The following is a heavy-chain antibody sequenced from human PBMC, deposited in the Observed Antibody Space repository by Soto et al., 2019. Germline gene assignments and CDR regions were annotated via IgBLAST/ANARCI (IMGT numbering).Heavy chain of an antibody. D-gene: IGHD1-26*01. CDR3: ARGRSGAGGRVDY. CDR2: ISYDGSNK. CDR1: GFTFSNYA. J-gene: IGHJ4*02. Sequence: QVQLVESGGGVVQPGRSLRLSCAASGFTFSNYAMHWVRQAPGKGLEWVAVISYDGSNKYYADSVKGRFTTSRDNSKDSLYVQVNRLRIEDTAVYYCARGRSGAGGRVDYWGQGSLVAVSS. V-gene: IGHV3-30-3*01.